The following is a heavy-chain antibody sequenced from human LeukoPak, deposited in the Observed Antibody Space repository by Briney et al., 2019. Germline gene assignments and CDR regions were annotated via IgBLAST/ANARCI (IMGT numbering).Heavy chain of an antibody. Sequence: PGGSLRLSCAASGFTFSSYAMNWVRQAPGKGLEWVSGVTTSGGRTYYADSVKGRFTISRDNSRNTLYLQMNSLRVGDTAVYYCAKPKEGGGITFDDWGQGALVIVSS. D-gene: IGHD3-10*01. J-gene: IGHJ4*02. V-gene: IGHV3-23*01. CDR2: VTTSGGRT. CDR1: GFTFSSYA. CDR3: AKPKEGGGITFDD.